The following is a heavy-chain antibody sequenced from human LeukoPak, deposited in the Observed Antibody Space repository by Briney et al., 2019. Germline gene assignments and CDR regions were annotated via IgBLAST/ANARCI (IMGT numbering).Heavy chain of an antibody. Sequence: SVKVSCKASGCTFSNYAINWVRQAPGQGLEWMGRIIPILDIANYAQKLQGRDTINADKSTSTAYMELISLTSEDTAVYYCARDREYCSSATCYNAFDIWGQGTMVTVSS. CDR1: GCTFSNYA. D-gene: IGHD2-2*02. V-gene: IGHV1-69*04. CDR3: ARDREYCSSATCYNAFDI. J-gene: IGHJ3*02. CDR2: IIPILDIA.